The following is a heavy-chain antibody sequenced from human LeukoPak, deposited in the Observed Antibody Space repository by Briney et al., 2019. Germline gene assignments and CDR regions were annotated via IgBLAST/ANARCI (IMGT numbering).Heavy chain of an antibody. CDR3: ARAPHYDFWSGYYLIGAFDI. J-gene: IGHJ3*02. Sequence: SETLSLTCAVYGGSFRGYYWNWIRQPPGKTPEWIGEVNRSGGTNYNPSLKGRVTISVDTSKNQFSLKLSSVTAADTAVYYCARAPHYDFWSGYYLIGAFDIWGQGTMVTVSS. CDR2: VNRSGGT. D-gene: IGHD3-3*01. CDR1: GGSFRGYY. V-gene: IGHV4-34*01.